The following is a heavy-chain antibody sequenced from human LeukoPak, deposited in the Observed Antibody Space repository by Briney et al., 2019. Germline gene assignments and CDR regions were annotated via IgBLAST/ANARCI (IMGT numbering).Heavy chain of an antibody. J-gene: IGHJ4*02. V-gene: IGHV1-69*13. CDR2: IIPIFGTA. Sequence: GASVKVSCKASGGTFSSYAISWVRQAPGQGLEWMGGIIPIFGTANYSQKFQGRVTITADESTSTAYMELSSLRSEDTAVYYCARRGVRWSFDYWGQGTLVTVSS. CDR3: ARRGVRWSFDY. D-gene: IGHD6-13*01. CDR1: GGTFSSYA.